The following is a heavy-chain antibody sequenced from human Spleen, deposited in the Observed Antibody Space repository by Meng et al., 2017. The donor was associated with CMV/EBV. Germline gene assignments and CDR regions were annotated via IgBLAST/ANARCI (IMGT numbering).Heavy chain of an antibody. CDR2: IYYSGST. V-gene: IGHV4-61*01. CDR1: GDSVSSSRNY. CDR3: ARDRGYATYSY. D-gene: IGHD3-22*01. J-gene: IGHJ4*02. Sequence: GSLRLSCTVSGDSVSSSRNYWTWIRQPPGKGLEWVGYIYYSGSTHYRPSLKSRVTMSLDTSKNQFSLKLSSVTAADTAVYYCARDRGYATYSYWGQGTLVTVSS.